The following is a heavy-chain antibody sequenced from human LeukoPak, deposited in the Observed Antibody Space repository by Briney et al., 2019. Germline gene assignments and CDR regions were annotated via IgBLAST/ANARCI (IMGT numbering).Heavy chain of an antibody. CDR1: GYTFTGYY. CDR3: ARDQRCSSTSCYPTDY. V-gene: IGHV1-2*02. D-gene: IGHD2-2*01. J-gene: IGHJ4*02. Sequence: ASVKVFCKASGYTFTGYYMHWVRQAPGQGLEWMGWINPNSGGTNYAQKFQGRVTMTRDTSISTAYMELSRLRSDDTAVYYCARDQRCSSTSCYPTDYWGQGTLVTVSS. CDR2: INPNSGGT.